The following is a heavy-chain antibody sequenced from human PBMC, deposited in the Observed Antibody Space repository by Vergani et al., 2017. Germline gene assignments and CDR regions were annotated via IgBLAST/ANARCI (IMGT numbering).Heavy chain of an antibody. Sequence: EVQLLESGGDLVQPGGSLRLSCAASGFTFNHYAMNWVRQAPGKGPEWVSVISGSGGSTYYAGSVKGRFTISRDSSKNTLYLQMNSLSAGDTAVYYCAKANPRNSGYDYLYYDHAMDVWGQGTTVTVSS. CDR2: ISGSGGST. CDR3: AKANPRNSGYDYLYYDHAMDV. D-gene: IGHD5-12*01. CDR1: GFTFNHYA. V-gene: IGHV3-23*01. J-gene: IGHJ6*02.